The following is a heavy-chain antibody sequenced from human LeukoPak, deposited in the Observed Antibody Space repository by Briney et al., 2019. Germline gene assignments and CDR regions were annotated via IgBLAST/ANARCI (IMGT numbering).Heavy chain of an antibody. CDR1: GYTFTSYY. Sequence: ASVKVSCKASGYTFTSYYMHWVRQAPGQGPEWMGWINPNSGGTDYAQKFQGRVTMTRDTSTSTAYMELSRLISDDTAVYYCARPAGSFDYWGQGTLVTVSS. J-gene: IGHJ4*02. CDR2: INPNSGGT. V-gene: IGHV1-2*02. CDR3: ARPAGSFDY.